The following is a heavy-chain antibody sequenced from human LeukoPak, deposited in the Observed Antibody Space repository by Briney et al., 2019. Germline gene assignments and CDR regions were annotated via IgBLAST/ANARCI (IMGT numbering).Heavy chain of an antibody. CDR3: AKVWASSYFYYGMDV. CDR2: IQHDGSKK. Sequence: GGSLRLSCAASGFTFSNYGMHWVRQAPGKGLEWVAFIQHDGSKKTYADSVKGRFTISGDNSQNTLYLQMNSLRAEDTAVYYCAKVWASSYFYYGMDVWGQGTTVTVSS. V-gene: IGHV3-30*02. D-gene: IGHD1-26*01. J-gene: IGHJ6*02. CDR1: GFTFSNYG.